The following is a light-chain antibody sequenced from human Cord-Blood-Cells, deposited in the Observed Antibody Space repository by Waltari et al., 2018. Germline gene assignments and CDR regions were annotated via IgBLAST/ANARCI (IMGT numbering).Light chain of an antibody. CDR1: SSDVGGYNY. CDR2: DVS. V-gene: IGLV2-14*01. J-gene: IGLJ1*01. CDR3: SSYTSSSTV. Sequence: QSALTQPASVSGSPGQSITISCTGTSSDVGGYNYVSWYQQHPGKATKLMIYDVSKRPSGVSNRFSGSKSGNTASLTISGLQAEDEADYYCSSYTSSSTVFGTGTKVTVL.